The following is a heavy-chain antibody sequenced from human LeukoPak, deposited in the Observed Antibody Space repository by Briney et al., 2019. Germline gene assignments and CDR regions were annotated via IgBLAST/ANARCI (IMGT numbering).Heavy chain of an antibody. D-gene: IGHD3-10*01. CDR3: AKGGRYYLDYYFDY. V-gene: IGHV3-43*02. Sequence: PGGSPRLSCAASGFTFDDYAMHWVRQAPGKGLEWVSLISGDGGSTYYADSVKGRFTISRDNSKNSLYLQMNSLRTKDTALYYCAKGGRYYLDYYFDYWGQGTLVTVSS. J-gene: IGHJ4*02. CDR1: GFTFDDYA. CDR2: ISGDGGST.